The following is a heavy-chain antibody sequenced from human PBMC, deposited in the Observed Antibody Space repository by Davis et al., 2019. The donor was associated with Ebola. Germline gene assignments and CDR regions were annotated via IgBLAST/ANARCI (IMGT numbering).Heavy chain of an antibody. J-gene: IGHJ4*02. D-gene: IGHD2-21*02. CDR2: VNPYSGHT. Sequence: AASVKVSCKAPGYIFSNYDINWVRQASGQGLEWMGWVNPYSGHTGYVEKFKGRVTMTGDPSISTAYMELSSLTIDDTAVYYCARGYSPKCRGGDCVNDFWGQGTLVTVST. CDR1: GYIFSNYD. CDR3: ARGYSPKCRGGDCVNDF. V-gene: IGHV1-8*01.